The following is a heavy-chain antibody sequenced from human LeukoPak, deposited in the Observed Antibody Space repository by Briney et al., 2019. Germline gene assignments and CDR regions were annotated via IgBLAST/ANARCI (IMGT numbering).Heavy chain of an antibody. CDR3: ARDLRNGSGSLVAAFDI. CDR1: GVSISSYY. Sequence: PSETLSLTCTVSGVSISSYYWSWIRQPPGKGLEWIGYIYYSGSTNYNPSLKSRVTISVDTSKNQFSLKLSSVTAADTAVYYCARDLRNGSGSLVAAFDIWGQGTMVTVSS. D-gene: IGHD3-10*01. J-gene: IGHJ3*02. CDR2: IYYSGST. V-gene: IGHV4-59*01.